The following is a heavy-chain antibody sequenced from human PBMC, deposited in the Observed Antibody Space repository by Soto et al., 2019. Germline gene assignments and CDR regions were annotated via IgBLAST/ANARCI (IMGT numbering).Heavy chain of an antibody. V-gene: IGHV1-3*01. D-gene: IGHD1-26*01. CDR2: INAGNGNT. CDR1: GYTFTSYA. Sequence: ASVKVACKAAGYTFTSYAMHWVRQAPGQRLEWMGWINAGNGNTKYSQKFQGRVTITRDTSASTAYMELSSLRSEDTAVYYCARGLGLYYFDYWGQGTLVTVSS. CDR3: ARGLGLYYFDY. J-gene: IGHJ4*02.